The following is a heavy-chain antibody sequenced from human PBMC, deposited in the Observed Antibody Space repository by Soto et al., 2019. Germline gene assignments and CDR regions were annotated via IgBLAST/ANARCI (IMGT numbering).Heavy chain of an antibody. CDR1: GYTFTSYA. J-gene: IGHJ2*01. V-gene: IGHV1-3*01. D-gene: IGHD1-26*01. CDR2: INAGNGNT. Sequence: QVQLVQSGAEVKKPGASVKVSCKASGYTFTSYAMHWVRQAPGQRLAWMGWINAGNGNTKYSQKFQGRVTITRDTSASTAYVELSSRRFEDTAVSSFARDGSLYWSFDLWGRGTLVTVSS. CDR3: ARDGSLYWSFDL.